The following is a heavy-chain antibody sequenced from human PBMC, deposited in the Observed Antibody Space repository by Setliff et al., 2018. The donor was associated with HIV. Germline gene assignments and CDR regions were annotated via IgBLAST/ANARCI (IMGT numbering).Heavy chain of an antibody. J-gene: IGHJ4*02. CDR3: AREKHWNGPFDY. Sequence: SETLSLTCTVSGGSITNADYYWSWIRQPPGKGLEWIGYIYYSGNTYYNPSLKSRVVISIDTSSNQFSLNLNSVTAADTAVYFCAREKHWNGPFDYWGQGKLVTVSS. CDR2: IYYSGNT. CDR1: GGSITNADYY. V-gene: IGHV4-30-4*08. D-gene: IGHD1-1*01.